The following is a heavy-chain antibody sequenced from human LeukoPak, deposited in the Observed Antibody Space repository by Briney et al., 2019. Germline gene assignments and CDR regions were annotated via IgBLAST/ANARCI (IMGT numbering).Heavy chain of an antibody. V-gene: IGHV3-48*01. D-gene: IGHD2-21*02. CDR1: GFTFTAYA. Sequence: GGSLRLSCVASGFTFTAYAMNWVRQAPGKGLEWVSYISSTSSTTYYADSVKGRFTISGDTARNSLSLQMNSLRAEDTAVYYCARDRDWVFDYWGQGTLVTVSS. CDR3: ARDRDWVFDY. CDR2: ISSTSSTT. J-gene: IGHJ4*02.